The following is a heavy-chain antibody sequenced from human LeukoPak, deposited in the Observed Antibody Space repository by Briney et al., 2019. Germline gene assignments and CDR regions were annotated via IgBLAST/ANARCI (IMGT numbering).Heavy chain of an antibody. CDR2: VNHRGST. D-gene: IGHD3-3*01. Sequence: PSETLSLTCAVYGGSLSGYYWSWFRQSPGKGLEWIGEVNHRGSTNYNPSLKSRVTISVDTSKNQFSLKLSSVTAADTAVYYCARVSDVLRFLEWAYVDYWGQGTLVTVSS. CDR1: GGSLSGYY. J-gene: IGHJ4*02. V-gene: IGHV4-34*01. CDR3: ARVSDVLRFLEWAYVDY.